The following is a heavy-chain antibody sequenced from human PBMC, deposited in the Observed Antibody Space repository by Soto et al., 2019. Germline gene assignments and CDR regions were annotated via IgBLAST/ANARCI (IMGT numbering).Heavy chain of an antibody. CDR1: GFTFGPFW. Sequence: PGGSLRLSCAASGFTFGPFWMHWVRQAPGKGLVWLSHINSDGSTIVYADSVKGRFTISRDNAKNKLYLQMNSLRVEDTAVYYCARDTNGLSYWGQGTLVTVSS. CDR3: ARDTNGLSY. CDR2: INSDGSTI. J-gene: IGHJ4*02. V-gene: IGHV3-74*01. D-gene: IGHD2-8*01.